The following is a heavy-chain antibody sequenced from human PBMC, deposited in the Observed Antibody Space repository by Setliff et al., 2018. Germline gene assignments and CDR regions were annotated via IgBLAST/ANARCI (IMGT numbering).Heavy chain of an antibody. J-gene: IGHJ4*02. CDR1: GMSFSEHY. D-gene: IGHD3-10*01. CDR2: ISHTGTT. CDR3: ARAPGRNIRGDY. V-gene: IGHV4-34*01. Sequence: SETLSPPCVVDGMSFSEHYWAWIRQSPGKGLEWLGEISHTGTTNYNPSLKSRVTISADTSKNQFYLKLKSVTAADTAVYYCARAPGRNIRGDYWGQGALVTVSS.